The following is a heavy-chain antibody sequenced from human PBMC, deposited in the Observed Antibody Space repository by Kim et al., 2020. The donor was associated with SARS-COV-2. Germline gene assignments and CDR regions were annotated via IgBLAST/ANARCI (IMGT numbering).Heavy chain of an antibody. V-gene: IGHV4-39*01. CDR2: IYYSGST. J-gene: IGHJ4*02. Sequence: SETLSLTCTVSGGSISSSSYYWGWIRQPPGKGLEWIGSIYYSGSTYYNPSLKSRVTISVDTSKNQFSLKLSSVTAADTAVYYCARLNSSGWYFIKSWPDYWGQGTLVTVSS. D-gene: IGHD6-19*01. CDR3: ARLNSSGWYFIKSWPDY. CDR1: GGSISSSSYY.